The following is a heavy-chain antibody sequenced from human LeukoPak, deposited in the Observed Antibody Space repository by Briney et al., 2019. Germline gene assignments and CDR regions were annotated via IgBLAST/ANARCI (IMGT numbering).Heavy chain of an antibody. CDR1: GFTFTSSA. CDR2: IVVGSGNT. D-gene: IGHD2-2*01. Sequence: ASVKVSCKASGFTFTSSAMQWVRQARGQRLEWIGWIVVGSGNTNYAQKFQERVTITRDMTTSTAYMELSSLRSEDTAVYYCAAGPLGVVVPAVFTRWGQGNLVTVSS. CDR3: AAGPLGVVVPAVFTR. V-gene: IGHV1-58*02. J-gene: IGHJ4*02.